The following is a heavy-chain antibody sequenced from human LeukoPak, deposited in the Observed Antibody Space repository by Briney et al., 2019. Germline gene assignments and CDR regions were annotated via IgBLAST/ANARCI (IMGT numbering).Heavy chain of an antibody. Sequence: ASVKVSCKASGYTFTGYYIHWVRQAPGQGLEWMGWINPNSGGTNYAQKFQGRVTMTRDTSISTAYMELSRLRSDDTAVYYCARCPPYYYDSSGSGVNWFDPWGQGTLVTVSS. CDR1: GYTFTGYY. V-gene: IGHV1-2*02. J-gene: IGHJ5*02. D-gene: IGHD3-22*01. CDR3: ARCPPYYYDSSGSGVNWFDP. CDR2: INPNSGGT.